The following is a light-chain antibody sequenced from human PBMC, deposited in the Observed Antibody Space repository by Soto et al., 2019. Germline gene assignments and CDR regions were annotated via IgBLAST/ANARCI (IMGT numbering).Light chain of an antibody. CDR1: QGISNY. Sequence: DIQMTQSPSSLSASVGDRVTITCQASQGISNYLNWYQQKPGKAPKLLIYDASNLETGVPSRFSGSGSGTDFTFTISSLQPEDIATYYWQQYDNLPFTFGHGTKVDIK. CDR3: QQYDNLPFT. CDR2: DAS. V-gene: IGKV1-33*01. J-gene: IGKJ3*01.